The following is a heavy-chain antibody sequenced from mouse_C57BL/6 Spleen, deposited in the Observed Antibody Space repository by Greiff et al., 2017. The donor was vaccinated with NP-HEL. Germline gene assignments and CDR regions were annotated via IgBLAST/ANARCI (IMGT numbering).Heavy chain of an antibody. CDR1: GFTFSSYT. V-gene: IGHV5-9*01. CDR2: ISGGGGNT. CDR3: ARQGVITSGFAY. D-gene: IGHD2-10*02. Sequence: EVQRVESGGGLVKPGGSLKLSCAASGFTFSSYTMSWVRQTPEKRLEWVATISGGGGNTYYPDSVKGRFTISRDNAKNTLYLQMSSLRSEDTALYYCARQGVITSGFAYWGQGTLVTVSA. J-gene: IGHJ3*01.